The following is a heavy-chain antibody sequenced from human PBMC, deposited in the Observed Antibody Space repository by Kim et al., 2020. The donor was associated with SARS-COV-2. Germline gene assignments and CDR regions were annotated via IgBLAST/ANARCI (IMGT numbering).Heavy chain of an antibody. J-gene: IGHJ6*02. CDR2: IWYDGSNK. CDR3: AKDSNPLYYDILTGSPDYGMDV. CDR1: GFTFSSYG. D-gene: IGHD3-9*01. V-gene: IGHV3-33*06. Sequence: GGSLRLSCAASGFTFSSYGMHWVRQAPGKGLEWVAVIWYDGSNKYYADSVKGRFTISRDNSKNTLYLQMNSLRAEDTAVYYCAKDSNPLYYDILTGSPDYGMDVWGQGTTVTVSS.